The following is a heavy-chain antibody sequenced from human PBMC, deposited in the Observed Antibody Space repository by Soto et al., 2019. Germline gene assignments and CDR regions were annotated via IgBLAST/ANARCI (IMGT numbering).Heavy chain of an antibody. D-gene: IGHD2-15*01. V-gene: IGHV3-33*01. CDR2: IWFDGSNK. J-gene: IGHJ4*02. CDR3: ARGQLPAATTYFDF. Sequence: GGSLRLSCAASGFTFSSYAIHWVRQAPGKGLEWVAIIWFDGSNKYYADSVKGRFSISRDNSKNTLFLQMDSLRAEDMAVYYCARGQLPAATTYFDFWGQGTLVTVSS. CDR1: GFTFSSYA.